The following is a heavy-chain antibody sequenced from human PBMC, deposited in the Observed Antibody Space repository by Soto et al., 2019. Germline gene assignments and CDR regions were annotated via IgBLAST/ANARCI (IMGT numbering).Heavy chain of an antibody. Sequence: PAGSLRLSCPASGFTFSSYAKSCVRKPPSKGLEWDSPISGSGGITYYADSVKGRFTISRDNAKNTLYRQMNSLRAEDTAVYYCSKARPHARWTYYSGGSCYDAFDIRGEGTMVTVSS. V-gene: IGHV3-23*01. CDR1: GFTFSSYA. D-gene: IGHD2-15*01. CDR2: ISGSGGIT. J-gene: IGHJ3*02. CDR3: SKARPHARWTYYSGGSCYDAFDI.